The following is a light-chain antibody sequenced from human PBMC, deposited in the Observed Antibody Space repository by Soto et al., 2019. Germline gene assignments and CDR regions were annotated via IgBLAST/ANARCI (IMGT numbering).Light chain of an antibody. CDR3: QQYNNWPRT. J-gene: IGKJ1*01. CDR1: QRVSSNY. CDR2: RAS. V-gene: IGKV3-20*01. Sequence: EIVLTQSPGTLSLSPGERATLSCRASQRVSSNYLAWYQQKPGQAPKVLIYRASIRATGIPDRFTGSGSGTDFSLTISSLQSEDFAVYYCQQYNNWPRTFGQGTKVDIK.